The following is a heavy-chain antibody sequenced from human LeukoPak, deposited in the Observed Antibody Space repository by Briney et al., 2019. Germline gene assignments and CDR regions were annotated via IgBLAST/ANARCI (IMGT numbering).Heavy chain of an antibody. CDR1: GGSINNYY. J-gene: IGHJ4*02. CDR3: ARRITTSGWYRDDY. V-gene: IGHV4-59*08. Sequence: SETLSLTCAVSGGSINNYYWSWIRQPPGKGLEWIAYIFYSGGTNYNPALKRRVTISVDTSKNQFSLKLSSVNAADTAIYYCARRITTSGWYRDDYWGQGTLVTASS. D-gene: IGHD6-19*01. CDR2: IFYSGGT.